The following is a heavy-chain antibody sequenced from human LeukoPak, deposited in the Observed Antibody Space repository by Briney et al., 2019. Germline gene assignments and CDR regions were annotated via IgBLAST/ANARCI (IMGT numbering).Heavy chain of an antibody. J-gene: IGHJ4*02. CDR2: IYHSGST. Sequence: SQTLSLTCTVSGGSISSGGYYWSWIRQPPGKGLEWIGYIYHSGSTYYNPSLKSRVTISVDRSKNQFSLKLSSVTAADTAVYYCASGGDAAARVDYWGQGTLVTVSS. V-gene: IGHV4-30-2*01. CDR3: ASGGDAAARVDY. D-gene: IGHD6-13*01. CDR1: GGSISSGGYY.